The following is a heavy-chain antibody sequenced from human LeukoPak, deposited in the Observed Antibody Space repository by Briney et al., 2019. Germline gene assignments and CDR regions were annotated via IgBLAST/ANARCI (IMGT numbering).Heavy chain of an antibody. D-gene: IGHD3/OR15-3a*01. CDR2: IEKDGNTK. J-gene: IGHJ4*02. CDR1: GFTFSSYG. CDR3: TKARDFWTRRFFDY. Sequence: TGGSLRLSCAASGFTFSSYGMHWVRQAPGKGLEWVAFIEKDGNTKYYTDSVRGRFAISRDNSKNTLYLQMSSLRTEDTAMFYCTKARDFWTRRFFDYWGQGTLVTVFS. V-gene: IGHV3-30*02.